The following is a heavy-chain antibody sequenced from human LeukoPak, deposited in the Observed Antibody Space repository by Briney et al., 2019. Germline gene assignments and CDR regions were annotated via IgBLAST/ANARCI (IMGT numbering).Heavy chain of an antibody. D-gene: IGHD1-26*01. CDR1: GYTFTGYY. CDR3: AREDSGGSYCFFS. V-gene: IGHV1-2*02. Sequence: ASVRVSCKASGYTFTGYYMHWVRQAPGQGLEWMGWINPNSGGTNYAQKFQGRVTMTRDTPISTAYMELSRLRSDDTAVYYCAREDSGGSYCFFSWGQGTLVTVSS. J-gene: IGHJ5*02. CDR2: INPNSGGT.